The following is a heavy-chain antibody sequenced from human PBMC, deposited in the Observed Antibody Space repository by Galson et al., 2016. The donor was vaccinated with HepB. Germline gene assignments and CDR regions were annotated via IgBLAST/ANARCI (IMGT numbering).Heavy chain of an antibody. V-gene: IGHV1-58*02. D-gene: IGHD1-26*01. CDR3: VRGGSGTYYYYGMDV. Sequence: SVKVSCKASGFTFSDAAMQWVRQARGQRLEWIGWIVVGNGNTNYAQKFQERVTITSDMSTSTAHMELSSLRSEDTAVYYCVRGGSGTYYYYGMDVWGQGTTVTVSS. J-gene: IGHJ6*02. CDR1: GFTFSDAA. CDR2: IVVGNGNT.